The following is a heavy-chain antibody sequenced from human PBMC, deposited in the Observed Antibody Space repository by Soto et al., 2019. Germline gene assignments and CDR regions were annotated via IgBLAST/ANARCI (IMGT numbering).Heavy chain of an antibody. J-gene: IGHJ4*02. CDR3: ARAISSGYYPFFDY. CDR1: GYTFTGYY. D-gene: IGHD3-22*01. V-gene: IGHV1-2*04. CDR2: INPNSGGT. Sequence: ASLKVSCKASGYTFTGYYMHWVRQAPGQGLEWMGWINPNSGGTNYAQKFQGWVTMTRDTSISTAYMELSRLRSDDTAVYYCARAISSGYYPFFDYWGQGTLVTVSS.